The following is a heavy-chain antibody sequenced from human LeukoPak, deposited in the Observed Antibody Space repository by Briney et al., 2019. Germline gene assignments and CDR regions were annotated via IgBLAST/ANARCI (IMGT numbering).Heavy chain of an antibody. CDR2: IKQVGSAR. V-gene: IGHV3-7*01. CDR1: GFSFSSYW. J-gene: IGHJ4*02. Sequence: GGSLRLSCVASGFSFSSYWMSWVRQTPGKGLEWVANIKQVGSARYYVDSVTGRFTISRDNAMNSLYLQMNSLRVEDTAVYYCARDPGIAAAGTVGYFDSWGQGILVTVSS. CDR3: ARDPGIAAAGTVGYFDS. D-gene: IGHD6-13*01.